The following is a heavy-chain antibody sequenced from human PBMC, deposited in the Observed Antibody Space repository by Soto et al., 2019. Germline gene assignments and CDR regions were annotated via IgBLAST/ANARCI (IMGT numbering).Heavy chain of an antibody. J-gene: IGHJ6*02. CDR1: GFTFSSYG. Sequence: PRLSCAASGFTFSSYGMHWVRQAPGKGLEWVAVISYDGSNKYYADSVKGRFTISRDNSKNTLYLQMNSLRAEDTAVYYCAKGPLTHQFYYYYGMDVWGQGTTVTVSS. CDR2: ISYDGSNK. CDR3: AKGPLTHQFYYYYGMDV. V-gene: IGHV3-30*18.